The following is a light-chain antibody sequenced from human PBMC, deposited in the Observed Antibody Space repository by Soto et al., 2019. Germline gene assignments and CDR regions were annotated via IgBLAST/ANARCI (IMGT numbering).Light chain of an antibody. J-gene: IGLJ2*01. V-gene: IGLV2-8*01. Sequence: QSVLTQPPSASGSPGQSVTISCTGTSSDVGGYDYVSWYQQHPGKAPKLMVYEVSKRPSGVPDRFSGSKSGNTASLTVSGLRAEDEADYYCSSYTGSKVVFGGGTKVTVL. CDR2: EVS. CDR3: SSYTGSKVV. CDR1: SSDVGGYDY.